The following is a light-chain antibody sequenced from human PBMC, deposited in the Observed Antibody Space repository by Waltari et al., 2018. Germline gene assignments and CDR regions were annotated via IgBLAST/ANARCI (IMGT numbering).Light chain of an antibody. CDR1: QDITQS. CDR3: QHYHSLPYT. V-gene: IGKV1-33*01. Sequence: DIQLTQSPSSLSAAVGDRVTITCQATQDITQSLSWFQQKPGKAPQLLIYDASSLQAGVPSRFSGTGSGTAFSFTITSLQPEDSATYYCQHYHSLPYTFGRGTKLQIK. J-gene: IGKJ2*01. CDR2: DAS.